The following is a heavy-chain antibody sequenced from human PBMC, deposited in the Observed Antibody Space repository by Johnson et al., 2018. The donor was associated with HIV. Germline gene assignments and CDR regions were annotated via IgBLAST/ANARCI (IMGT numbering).Heavy chain of an antibody. CDR1: GFTVSSNY. D-gene: IGHD1-26*01. J-gene: IGHJ3*02. V-gene: IGHV3-20*04. CDR2: INWNGGRI. Sequence: VQLVESGGGLVQPGGSLRLSCAASGFTVSSNYMSWVRQAPGKGLEWVSGINWNGGRIGYADSVKGRFTISRDNAKNSLYLQMNSLRAEDTALYYCARDTGEMWALRVAFDIWGQGTMVTVSS. CDR3: ARDTGEMWALRVAFDI.